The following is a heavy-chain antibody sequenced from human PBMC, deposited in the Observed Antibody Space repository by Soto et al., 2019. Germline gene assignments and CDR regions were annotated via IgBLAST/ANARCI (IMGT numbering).Heavy chain of an antibody. CDR1: GGTFSSYA. CDR2: IIPIFGTA. CDR3: ARRRFYYYDSSGYYWDYGMDV. J-gene: IGHJ6*02. Sequence: SVKVSCKASGGTFSSYAISWVRQAPGQGLEWMGGIIPIFGTANYAQKFQGRVTITADKSTSTAYMELSSLRSEDTAVYYCARRRFYYYDSSGYYWDYGMDVWGQGTTVTVSS. D-gene: IGHD3-22*01. V-gene: IGHV1-69*06.